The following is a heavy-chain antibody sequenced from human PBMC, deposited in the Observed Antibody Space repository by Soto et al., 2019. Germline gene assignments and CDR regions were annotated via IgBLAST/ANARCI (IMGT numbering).Heavy chain of an antibody. J-gene: IGHJ6*02. V-gene: IGHV5-51*01. CDR2: IYPGDSDT. CDR3: ASSPRGYCSSTSCRELGNYYGMDV. D-gene: IGHD2-2*01. Sequence: GGSLKISCKGSGYSFTSYWIGWGRQMPGKGLEWKGGIYPGDSDTRYSPSFQGPVTISADKSISTAYLQWISLKASDTAMYYCASSPRGYCSSTSCRELGNYYGMDVWGQGTTVTVSS. CDR1: GYSFTSYW.